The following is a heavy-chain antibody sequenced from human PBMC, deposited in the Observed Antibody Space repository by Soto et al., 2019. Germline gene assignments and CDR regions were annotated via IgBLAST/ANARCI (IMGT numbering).Heavy chain of an antibody. J-gene: IGHJ6*02. CDR1: GYTFTSYG. D-gene: IGHD6-13*01. CDR2: ISAYNGNT. CDR3: ARDPGVSRSSSDEPLQYYYYGMEV. V-gene: IGHV1-18*01. Sequence: ASVKVSCKASGYTFTSYGISWVRQAPGQGLEWMGWISAYNGNTNYAQKLQGRVTMTTDTSTSTAYMELRSLRSDDTAVYYCARDPGVSRSSSDEPLQYYYYGMEVWGQGTTVTVSS.